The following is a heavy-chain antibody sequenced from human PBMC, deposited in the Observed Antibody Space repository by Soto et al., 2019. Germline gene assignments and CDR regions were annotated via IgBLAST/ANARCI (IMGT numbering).Heavy chain of an antibody. V-gene: IGHV6-1*01. CDR3: ARQSSSNYYCGLDV. J-gene: IGHJ6*02. Sequence: SQTLSLTCAISGDSVSSNTAAWNWIRQSPSRGLEWLGRTYYRSKWYNDYAVSVKSRITINPDTSKNQLSLQLNSVTPEDTAVYYFARQSSSNYYCGLDVWGQGTTVTVSS. CDR2: TYYRSKWYN. CDR1: GDSVSSNTAA. D-gene: IGHD6-6*01.